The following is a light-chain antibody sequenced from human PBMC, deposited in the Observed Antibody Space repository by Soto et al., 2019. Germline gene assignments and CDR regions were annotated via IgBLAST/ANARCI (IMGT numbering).Light chain of an antibody. J-gene: IGKJ1*01. Sequence: EIVLTQSPGTLSLSPGERATLSCRASQSVGTTYLAWYQQKPGQAPRLLIYGASSSATGSPDRFSGSGAGTDFTLTISRLEPEDFAVYYCQQTYSTPGSSFGQGTSVEVK. V-gene: IGKV3-20*01. CDR2: GAS. CDR3: QQTYSTPGSS. CDR1: QSVGTTY.